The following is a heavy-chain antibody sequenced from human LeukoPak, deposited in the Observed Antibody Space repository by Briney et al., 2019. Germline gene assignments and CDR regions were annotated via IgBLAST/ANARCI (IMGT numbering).Heavy chain of an antibody. Sequence: GGSLRLSCAASGFTFDSYPMNWVRQAPGKGLEWVSGISDSGASTYYADSVKGRFTISRDNSKNTLYLQMNSLRAADTAIYYCAKGGNDFDYWGQGTLVTAS. J-gene: IGHJ4*02. D-gene: IGHD3-10*01. V-gene: IGHV3-23*01. CDR3: AKGGNDFDY. CDR2: ISDSGAST. CDR1: GFTFDSYP.